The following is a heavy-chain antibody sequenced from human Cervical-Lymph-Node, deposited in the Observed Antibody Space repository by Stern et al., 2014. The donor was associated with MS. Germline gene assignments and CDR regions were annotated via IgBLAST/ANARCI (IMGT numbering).Heavy chain of an antibody. Sequence: QVQLVQSGSELKKPWASVKVSCKASGYPFTTYAMNWVRQAPGQGPELVGWINTNTGNPNYAQGFTGRFFFSLDTSVTTAYLQISSLKTEDTAVYYCARGSDLAAADHWGQGTLVTVST. CDR2: INTNTGNP. J-gene: IGHJ4*02. V-gene: IGHV7-4-1*02. D-gene: IGHD6-25*01. CDR1: GYPFTTYA. CDR3: ARGSDLAAADH.